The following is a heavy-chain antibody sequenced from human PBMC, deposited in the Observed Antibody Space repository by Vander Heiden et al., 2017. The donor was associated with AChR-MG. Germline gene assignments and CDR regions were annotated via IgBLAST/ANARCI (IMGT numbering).Heavy chain of an antibody. V-gene: IGHV3-23*01. CDR1: GFTFSSYA. CDR2: ISGSGGST. CDR3: AKTPFPFWEWLPETYYKH. D-gene: IGHD3-3*02. Sequence: EVQLLESGGGLVQPGGSLRLSCAASGFTFSSYAMSWVRQAPGKGLEWVSAISGSGGSTYYAHSVKGRVTISRDNSKNTLYRQMHSLRAEETAVYYCAKTPFPFWEWLPETYYKHWVQGSLVAVSS. J-gene: IGHJ1*01.